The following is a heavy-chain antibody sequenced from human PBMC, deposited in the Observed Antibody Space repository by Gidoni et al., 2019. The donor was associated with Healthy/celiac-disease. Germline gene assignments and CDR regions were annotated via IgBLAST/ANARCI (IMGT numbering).Heavy chain of an antibody. CDR3: ARLIAVAGIGWFDP. D-gene: IGHD6-19*01. CDR2: ST. V-gene: IGHV4-39*01. J-gene: IGHJ5*02. Sequence: STYYNPSLKSRVTISVDTSKNQFSLKLSSVTAADTAVYYCARLIAVAGIGWFDPWGQGTLVTVSS.